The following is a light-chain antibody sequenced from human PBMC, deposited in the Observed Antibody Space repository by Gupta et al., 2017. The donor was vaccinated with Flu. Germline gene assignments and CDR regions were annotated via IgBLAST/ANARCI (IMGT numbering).Light chain of an antibody. CDR3: HQSIRLPIT. V-gene: IGKV6D-21*02. CDR2: YAS. Sequence: SPKLLIKYASQSISGVPSRFSGSGSGTDFTLTINSLAAEDAAAYFCHQSIRLPITFGQGTRLEIK. J-gene: IGKJ5*01.